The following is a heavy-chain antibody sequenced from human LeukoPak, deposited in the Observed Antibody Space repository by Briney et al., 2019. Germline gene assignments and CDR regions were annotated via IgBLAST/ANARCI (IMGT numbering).Heavy chain of an antibody. J-gene: IGHJ4*02. V-gene: IGHV4-30-4*01. CDR2: IYYSGNT. CDR1: GGSISSGDYY. Sequence: SETLSLTCTVSGGSISSGDYYWSWIRQPPRKGLEWIGYIYYSGNTYYNPSLKSRVTISVDTSKNQFSLKLSSVTAADTAVYYCARVRGYSYGYGFDYWGQGTLVTVSS. D-gene: IGHD5-18*01. CDR3: ARVRGYSYGYGFDY.